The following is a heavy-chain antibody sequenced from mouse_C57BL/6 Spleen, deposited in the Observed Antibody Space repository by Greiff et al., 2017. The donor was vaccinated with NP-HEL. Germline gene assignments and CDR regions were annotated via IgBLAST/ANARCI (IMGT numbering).Heavy chain of an antibody. V-gene: IGHV1-69*01. CDR1: GYTFTSYW. J-gene: IGHJ3*01. D-gene: IGHD2-4*01. Sequence: QVQLKQPGAELVMPGASVKLSCKASGYTFTSYWMHWVKQRPGQGLEWIGEIDPSDSYTNYNQKFKGKSTLTVDKSSSTAYMQLSSLTSEDSAVYYCARREDYDGAWFAYWGQGTLVTVSA. CDR3: ARREDYDGAWFAY. CDR2: IDPSDSYT.